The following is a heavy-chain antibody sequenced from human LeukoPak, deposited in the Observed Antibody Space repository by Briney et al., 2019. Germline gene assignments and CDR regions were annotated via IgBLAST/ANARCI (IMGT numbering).Heavy chain of an antibody. CDR2: FDPEDGET. J-gene: IGHJ4*02. Sequence: GASVKVSCKVSGYTLTELSMHWVRQAPGKGLEWMGGFDPEDGETIYAQKFQGRVTMTEDTSTDTAYMELSSLRSEDTAVYYCARDIGVYYYDSSGFSVDYWGQGTLVTVSS. CDR3: ARDIGVYYYDSSGFSVDY. V-gene: IGHV1-24*01. D-gene: IGHD3-22*01. CDR1: GYTLTELS.